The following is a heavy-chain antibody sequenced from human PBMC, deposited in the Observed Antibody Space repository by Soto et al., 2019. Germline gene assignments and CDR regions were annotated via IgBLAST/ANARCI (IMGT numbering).Heavy chain of an antibody. CDR2: IYYSGST. CDR1: GGSISSCD. J-gene: IGHJ4*02. V-gene: IGHV4-59*01. D-gene: IGHD3-10*01. Sequence: QVQLQESGPGLVKPSETLSLTFTVSGGSISSCDWSWIRQPPGKGLEWIGYIYYSGSTNYNPSLKSRVTIYVDTSKNQFYLKLTSVTAADTAVYYCARSSGGNFDYWGQGTLVTVSS. CDR3: ARSSGGNFDY.